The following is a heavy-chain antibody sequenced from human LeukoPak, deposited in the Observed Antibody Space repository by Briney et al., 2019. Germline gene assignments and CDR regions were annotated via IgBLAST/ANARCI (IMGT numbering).Heavy chain of an antibody. CDR2: IYYSGST. D-gene: IGHD3-10*01. CDR3: ARSERFGHFDY. Sequence: PSETLSLTCTVSGGSISSSSYYWGWIRQPPGKGLEWIGSIYYSGSTYYNPSLKSRVTISVDTSKNQFSLKLSSVTAADTAVYYCARSERFGHFDYWGQGTLVTVSS. V-gene: IGHV4-39*07. J-gene: IGHJ4*02. CDR1: GGSISSSSYY.